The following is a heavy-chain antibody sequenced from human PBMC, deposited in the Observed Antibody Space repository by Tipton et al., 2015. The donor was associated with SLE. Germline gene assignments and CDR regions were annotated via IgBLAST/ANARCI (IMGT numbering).Heavy chain of an antibody. CDR3: AKALTLRYSSSWLGEYFQH. J-gene: IGHJ1*01. D-gene: IGHD6-13*01. CDR1: GFTFSSYA. Sequence: SLRLSCAASGFTFSSYAMSWVRQAPGRGLEWVSAISGSGGSTYYADSVKGRFTISRDNSKNTLYLQMNSLRAEDTAVYYCAKALTLRYSSSWLGEYFQHWGQGTLVTVSS. CDR2: ISGSGGST. V-gene: IGHV3-23*01.